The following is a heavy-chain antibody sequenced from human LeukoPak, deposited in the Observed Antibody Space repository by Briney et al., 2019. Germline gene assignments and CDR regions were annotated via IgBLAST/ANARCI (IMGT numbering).Heavy chain of an antibody. D-gene: IGHD3-22*01. CDR1: GGSISSGDYY. V-gene: IGHV4-30-4*01. CDR3: ARSITMIVPFDP. CDR2: IYYSGST. Sequence: SETLSLTCTVSGGSISSGDYYWSWIRQPPGKGLEWIGYIYYSGSTYYNPSLKSRVTISVDTSKNQFSLKLSSVTAADTAVYYCARSITMIVPFDPWGQGTLVTVSS. J-gene: IGHJ5*02.